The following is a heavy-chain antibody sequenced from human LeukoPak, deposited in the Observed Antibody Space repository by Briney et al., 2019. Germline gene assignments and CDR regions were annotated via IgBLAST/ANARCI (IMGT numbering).Heavy chain of an antibody. V-gene: IGHV1-18*01. CDR1: GFTFTNYG. CDR2: ISAYNGNT. CDR3: ARSPLPGYSSSWYGINY. D-gene: IGHD6-13*01. Sequence: ASVKVSCKASGFTFTNYGVSWVRQAPGQGLEWMGWISAYNGNTNYAQKLQGRVTMTTDTSTSTAYMELRSLRSDDTAVYYCARSPLPGYSSSWYGINYWGRGTLVTVSS. J-gene: IGHJ4*02.